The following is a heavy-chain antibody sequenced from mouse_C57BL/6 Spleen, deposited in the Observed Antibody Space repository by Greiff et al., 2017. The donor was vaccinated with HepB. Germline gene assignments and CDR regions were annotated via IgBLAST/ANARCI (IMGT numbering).Heavy chain of an antibody. CDR2: INPGSGGT. J-gene: IGHJ4*01. CDR1: GYAFTNYL. CDR3: ARLGPNAMDY. V-gene: IGHV1-54*01. Sequence: VQLQQSGAELVRPGTSVKVSCKASGYAFTNYLIEWVKQRPGQGLEWIGVINPGSGGTNYNEKFKGKATLTADKSSSTDYMQLSSLTSEDSAVYFCARLGPNAMDYWGQGTSVTVSS. D-gene: IGHD4-1*01.